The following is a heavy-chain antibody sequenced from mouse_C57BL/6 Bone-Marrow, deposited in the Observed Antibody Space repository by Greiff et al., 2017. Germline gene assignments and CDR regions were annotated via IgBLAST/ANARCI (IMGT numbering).Heavy chain of an antibody. CDR3: GREVTYDV. D-gene: IGHD2-12*01. J-gene: IGHJ1*03. CDR2: ISDGGSYT. CDR1: GFTFSSYA. V-gene: IGHV5-4*01. Sequence: EVKLVESGGGLVKPGGSLKLSCAASGFTFSSYAMSWVRQTPEKRLEWVATISDGGSYTYYPDNVKGRFTISRDNAKNNLYQQMSHLKSEDTAMYCGGREVTYDVWGRGTTVTVSA.